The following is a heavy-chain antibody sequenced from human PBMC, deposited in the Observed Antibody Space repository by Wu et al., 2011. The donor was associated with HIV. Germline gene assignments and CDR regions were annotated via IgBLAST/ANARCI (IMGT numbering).Heavy chain of an antibody. J-gene: IGHJ4*02. CDR2: IIPIFGQ. D-gene: IGHD3-3*01. V-gene: IGHV1-69*14. CDR1: GATFSSYA. Sequence: QVQLVQSGAEVKKPGSSVKVSCKASGATFSSYAISWVRQAPGQGLEWMGRIIPIFGQQTTHRSSRAESRLPRTNPRRTAYMELSSLTIVRNTGRGINCRRVVEARDFWSGYMNVWGQGTLVTVXS. CDR3: NCRRVVEARDFWSGYMNV.